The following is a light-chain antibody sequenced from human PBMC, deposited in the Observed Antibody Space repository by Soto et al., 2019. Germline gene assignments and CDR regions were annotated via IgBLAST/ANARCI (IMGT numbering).Light chain of an antibody. V-gene: IGLV2-14*01. CDR2: EVS. CDR1: SSDVGTYNY. Sequence: QSALTQPASVSGSPGQSITISCTGTSSDVGTYNYVSWYQQHPGQAPKLIIYEVSNRPSVFASRFSGSKSGNTASLTISGLQTEDEADYYCSSYTSTGSLVFGTGTKVTVL. CDR3: SSYTSTGSLV. J-gene: IGLJ1*01.